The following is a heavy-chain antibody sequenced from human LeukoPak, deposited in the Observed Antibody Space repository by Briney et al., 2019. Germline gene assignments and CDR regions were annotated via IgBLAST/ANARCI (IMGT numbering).Heavy chain of an antibody. V-gene: IGHV4-59*01. J-gene: IGHJ4*02. D-gene: IGHD3-22*01. Sequence: PSETLSLTCTVSGGSIGSYYWSWIRQPPGKGLEWIGYIYYSGTTNYNPSLKSRVTISVDTSKNQFSLKLTSVTAADTAVYYCARGLLSSGYYTDYWGQGTLVTVSS. CDR3: ARGLLSSGYYTDY. CDR1: GGSIGSYY. CDR2: IYYSGTT.